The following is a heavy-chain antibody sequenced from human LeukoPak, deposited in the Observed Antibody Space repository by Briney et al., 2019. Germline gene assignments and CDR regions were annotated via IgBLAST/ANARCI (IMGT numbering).Heavy chain of an antibody. CDR3: ARFGGWQYYFDY. V-gene: IGHV4-38-2*02. Sequence: PSETLSLTRTVSGWCISRGYYWGRNRQPPGKGLEWIGSIYHSGSTYYNPSLNSRATISVDTSKNQFSLKLSSVTAADTAVYYCARFGGWQYYFDYWGQGTLVTVSS. CDR1: GWCISRGYY. CDR2: IYHSGST. D-gene: IGHD6-19*01. J-gene: IGHJ4*02.